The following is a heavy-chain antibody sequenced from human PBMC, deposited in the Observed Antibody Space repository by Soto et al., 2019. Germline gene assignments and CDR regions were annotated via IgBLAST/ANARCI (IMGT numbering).Heavy chain of an antibody. D-gene: IGHD5-12*01. CDR1: GGTFSSYV. CDR3: ASESGRNRGMDG. Sequence: QVQAVQSGAEVKKPGSSVKVSCKASGGTFSSYVISWVRQAPGLWLEWMGRLVNISGTADYAQKFQGRVTISADDSTSTAYRELSSLRSEDTAVYYCASESGRNRGMDGWGQGTTSTVSS. J-gene: IGHJ6*02. CDR2: LVNISGTA. V-gene: IGHV1-69*18.